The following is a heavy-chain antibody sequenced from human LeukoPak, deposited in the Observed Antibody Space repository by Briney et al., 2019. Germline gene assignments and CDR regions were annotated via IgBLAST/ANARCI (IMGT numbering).Heavy chain of an antibody. CDR2: SSAYNGNT. D-gene: IGHD5-12*01. J-gene: IGHJ4*02. V-gene: IGHV1-18*01. CDR3: AREGGIVATTAFDY. CDR1: GYTFTRYG. Sequence: ASVKVSCKASGYTFTRYGISWVRQAPGQGLEWMGWSSAYNGNTNYAQRLQGRVTVTTDTSTSTAYMELRSLTSDDTAIYYCAREGGIVATTAFDYWGQGTLVTVSS.